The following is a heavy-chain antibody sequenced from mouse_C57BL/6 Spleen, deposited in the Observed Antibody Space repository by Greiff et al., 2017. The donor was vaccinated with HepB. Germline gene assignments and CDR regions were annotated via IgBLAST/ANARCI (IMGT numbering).Heavy chain of an antibody. CDR3: ARYQFGFDY. Sequence: QVQLKESGAELVRPGASVKLSCKASGYTFTDYYINWVKQRPGQGLEWIARIYPGSGNTYYNEKFKGKATLTAEKSSSTAYMQLSSLTSEDSAVYFCARYQFGFDYWGQGTTLTVSS. CDR1: GYTFTDYY. CDR2: IYPGSGNT. D-gene: IGHD3-1*01. V-gene: IGHV1-76*01. J-gene: IGHJ2*01.